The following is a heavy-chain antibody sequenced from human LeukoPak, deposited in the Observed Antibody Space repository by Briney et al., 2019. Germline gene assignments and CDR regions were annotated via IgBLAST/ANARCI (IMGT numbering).Heavy chain of an antibody. D-gene: IGHD2-2*01. CDR2: IWYDGSNK. CDR1: GFTFSSYG. V-gene: IGHV3-33*01. J-gene: IGHJ4*02. CDR3: ARSRYCSSTSCSYFDY. Sequence: GGSLRLSCAASGFTFSSYGMHWVRQAPGKGLEWVAVIWYDGSNKYYADSVKGRFTISRDNSKSTLYLQMNSLRAEDTAVYYCARSRYCSSTSCSYFDYWGQGTLVTVSS.